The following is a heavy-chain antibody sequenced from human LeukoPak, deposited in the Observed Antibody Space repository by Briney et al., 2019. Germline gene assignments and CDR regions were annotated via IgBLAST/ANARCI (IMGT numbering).Heavy chain of an antibody. D-gene: IGHD5-24*01. Sequence: ASVKVSCKASGFTFTTYAIHWVRQAPGQGLEWMGWITPGGGTNYPQKLQGRVAITWDTSITTAYMDLSRLTSDDTAVYYCARDRYGDGFAHLDYWGQGALVTVSS. CDR1: GFTFTTYA. V-gene: IGHV1-2*02. J-gene: IGHJ4*02. CDR3: ARDRYGDGFAHLDY. CDR2: ITPGGGT.